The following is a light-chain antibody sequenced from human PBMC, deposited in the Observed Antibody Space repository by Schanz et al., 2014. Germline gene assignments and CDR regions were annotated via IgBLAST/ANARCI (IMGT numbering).Light chain of an antibody. J-gene: IGLJ2*01. CDR2: DVN. CDR3: TSYAGSNQVV. V-gene: IGLV2-11*01. Sequence: QSALTQPRSVSGSPGQSVTISCTGTSSDVGGYNYVSWYQQHPGKAPKLMIYDVNKRPSGVPDRFSGSKSGNTASLTISGLQAEDEADYYCTSYAGSNQVVFGGGTKLTVL. CDR1: SSDVGGYNY.